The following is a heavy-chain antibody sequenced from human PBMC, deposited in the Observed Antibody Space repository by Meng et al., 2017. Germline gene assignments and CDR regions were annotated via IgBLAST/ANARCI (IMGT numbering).Heavy chain of an antibody. V-gene: IGHV1-18*01. CDR2: ISAYNGNT. CDR1: GYTFTSYG. D-gene: IGHD6-19*01. Sequence: QVTVVESGAEVKEPGAAVKVSWQASGYTFTSYGMSWVRQATGQGLEWMGWISAYNGNTNYAQKLQGRVTMTTDTSTSTAYMELRSLRSDDTAVYYCARGGIAVAIDYWGQGTLVTVSS. J-gene: IGHJ4*02. CDR3: ARGGIAVAIDY.